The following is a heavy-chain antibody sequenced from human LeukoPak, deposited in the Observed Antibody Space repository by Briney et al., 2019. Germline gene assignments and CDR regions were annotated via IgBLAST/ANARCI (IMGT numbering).Heavy chain of an antibody. J-gene: IGHJ1*01. CDR3: AKDVGIAAPSEYFQH. CDR1: GFIFNYYG. V-gene: IGHV3-30*02. D-gene: IGHD6-13*01. Sequence: GGSLRLSCAASGFIFNYYGMHWVRQAPGKGLEWVAFIRYDGSNKYYADSVKGRFTISRDNSKNTLYLQMNSLRAEDTAVYYCAKDVGIAAPSEYFQHWGQGTLVTVSS. CDR2: IRYDGSNK.